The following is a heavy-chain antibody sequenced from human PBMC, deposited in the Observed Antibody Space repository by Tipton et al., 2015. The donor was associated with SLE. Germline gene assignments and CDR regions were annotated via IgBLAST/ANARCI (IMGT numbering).Heavy chain of an antibody. CDR2: FYDSGTT. CDR3: AREGVGWFDP. CDR1: GFTFSSYW. D-gene: IGHD3-3*01. Sequence: LRLSCAASGFTFSSYWMHWVRQAPGKGLEWIGNFYDSGTTQCNPSLKSRVTIFVDTSKNQFSLELSSVTATDTAVYYCAREGVGWFDPWGQGTLVTVSS. V-gene: IGHV4-39*02. J-gene: IGHJ5*02.